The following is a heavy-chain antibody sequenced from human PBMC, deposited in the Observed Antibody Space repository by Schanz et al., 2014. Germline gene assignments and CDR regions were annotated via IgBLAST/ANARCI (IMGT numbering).Heavy chain of an antibody. Sequence: EVQLVESGGGLIQPGGSLRLSCAASGFTFSAFGMHWVRQAPGKGLDWVANINQDGSDKSYVDSVKGRFTISRDNAKNSLYLQMNSLRAEDTAVYYCARDKGGYYPFDYWGQGSLVTVSS. CDR2: INQDGSDK. CDR1: GFTFSAFG. D-gene: IGHD3-22*01. V-gene: IGHV3-7*01. CDR3: ARDKGGYYPFDY. J-gene: IGHJ4*02.